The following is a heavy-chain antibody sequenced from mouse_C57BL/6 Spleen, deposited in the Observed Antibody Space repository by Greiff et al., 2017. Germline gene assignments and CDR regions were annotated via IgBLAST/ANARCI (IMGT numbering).Heavy chain of an antibody. CDR3: ASNYGSSYFDY. V-gene: IGHV3-6*01. CDR1: GYSITSGYY. J-gene: IGHJ2*01. CDR2: ISYDGSN. Sequence: VQLKESGPGLVKSSQSLSLTCSVTGYSITSGYYWNWIRQFPGNKLEWMGYISYDGSNNYNPSLKNRISITRDTSKNQFFLKLNSVTTEDTATYYCASNYGSSYFDYWGQGTTLTVSS. D-gene: IGHD1-1*01.